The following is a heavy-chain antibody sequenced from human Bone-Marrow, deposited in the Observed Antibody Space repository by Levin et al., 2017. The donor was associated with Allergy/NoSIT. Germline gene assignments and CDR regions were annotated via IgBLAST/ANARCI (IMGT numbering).Heavy chain of an antibody. V-gene: IGHV3-30*18. Sequence: GGSLRLSCAASGFTFRDYGMHWVRQAPGKGLEWVAVISFDGSNQYYAESVKGRLTISRDNSKNTVYLEMNSLRPDDTAVYYCAKCIFHRLYYGMDVWGQGTTVTVSS. CDR2: ISFDGSNQ. CDR1: GFTFRDYG. J-gene: IGHJ6*02. CDR3: AKCIFHRLYYGMDV.